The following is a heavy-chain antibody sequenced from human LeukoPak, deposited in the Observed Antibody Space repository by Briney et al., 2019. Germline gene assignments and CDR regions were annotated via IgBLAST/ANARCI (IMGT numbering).Heavy chain of an antibody. CDR2: IYYSGST. CDR1: GGSISRYY. Sequence: SETLSLTCTVSGGSISRYYWSWIRQPPGKGLEWSGYIYYSGSTNYNPSLKSRVTISADTSKNQFSLKLSSVTAADTAVYYCASGPRFAYWGQGTLVTVSS. V-gene: IGHV4-59*01. CDR3: ASGPRFAY. J-gene: IGHJ4*02.